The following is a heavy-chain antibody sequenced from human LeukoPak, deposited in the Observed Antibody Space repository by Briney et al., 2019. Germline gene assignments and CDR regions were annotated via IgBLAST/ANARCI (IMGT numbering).Heavy chain of an antibody. CDR2: IYYSGST. D-gene: IGHD3-10*01. Sequence: SGTLSLTCTVSGGSISSYYWSWIRQPPGRGLEWIAYIYYSGSTSYNPSLKSRVSISVDTSKNQFSLKLSSVTAADTAVYYCARHLDYYGSGTYFDYWGQGTLVTVSS. J-gene: IGHJ4*02. V-gene: IGHV4-59*08. CDR1: GGSISSYY. CDR3: ARHLDYYGSGTYFDY.